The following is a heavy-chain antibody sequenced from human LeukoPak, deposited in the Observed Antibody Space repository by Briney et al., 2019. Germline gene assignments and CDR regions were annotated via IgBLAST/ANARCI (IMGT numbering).Heavy chain of an antibody. CDR3: ARDSYTYRYEPKGFDP. D-gene: IGHD3-16*02. Sequence: ASVKLSCKASGHTFTGYYMHWGRQAPGHGLGWLGWINPSSGGTNYTQQFQGRVAMTRDTSISTAYMALSRLRSHDTAVYYCARDSYTYRYEPKGFDPWGQGTLVTVSS. J-gene: IGHJ5*02. CDR2: INPSSGGT. CDR1: GHTFTGYY. V-gene: IGHV1-2*02.